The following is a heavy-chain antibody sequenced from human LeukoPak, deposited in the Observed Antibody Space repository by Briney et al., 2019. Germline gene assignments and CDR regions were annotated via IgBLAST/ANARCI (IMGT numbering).Heavy chain of an antibody. CDR1: GFTFSTDG. CDR2: IHYDGRNT. CDR3: AKDKHCTGSDCYYYPGY. Sequence: LTGGSLRLSCAASGFTFSTDGMHWVRQAPGKGLEWVAFIHYDGRNTFYADSVKGRFTISRDNSKNTLHLQMNSLRPEDTAVYYCAKDKHCTGSDCYYYPGYWGQGTLVIVSS. D-gene: IGHD2-8*02. V-gene: IGHV3-30*02. J-gene: IGHJ1*01.